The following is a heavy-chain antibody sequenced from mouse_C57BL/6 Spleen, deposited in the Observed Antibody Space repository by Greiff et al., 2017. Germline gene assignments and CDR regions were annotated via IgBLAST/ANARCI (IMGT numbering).Heavy chain of an antibody. V-gene: IGHV1-18*01. CDR1: GYTFTDYN. D-gene: IGHD1-1*01. CDR3: ARFDYYGSRFYAMDY. J-gene: IGHJ4*01. Sequence: VQLKQSGPELVKPGASVKIPCKASGYTFTDYNMDWVKQSHGKSLEWIGDINPNNGGTIYNQKFKGKATLTVDKSSSTAYMELRSLTSEDTAVYYCARFDYYGSRFYAMDYWGQGTSVTVSS. CDR2: INPNNGGT.